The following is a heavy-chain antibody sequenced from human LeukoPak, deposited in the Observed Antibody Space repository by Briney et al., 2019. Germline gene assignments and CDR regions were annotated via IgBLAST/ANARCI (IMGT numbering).Heavy chain of an antibody. Sequence: TSETLSLTCAVYGGPFSGYYWSWIRQPPGKGLEWIGEINHSGSTNYNPSLRSRVTISVDTSKNQFSLKLSSVTAADTAVYYCARVGLLDAFDIWGQGTMVTVSS. CDR3: ARVGLLDAFDI. J-gene: IGHJ3*02. V-gene: IGHV4-34*01. D-gene: IGHD3-10*01. CDR1: GGPFSGYY. CDR2: INHSGST.